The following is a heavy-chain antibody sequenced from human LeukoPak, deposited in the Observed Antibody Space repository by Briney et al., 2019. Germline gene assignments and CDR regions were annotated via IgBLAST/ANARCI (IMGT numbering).Heavy chain of an antibody. V-gene: IGHV3-21*01. CDR1: GFTFSSHS. Sequence: VGSLSLSCAASGFTFSSHSMSWVHQAPGNGLDWVSSICSSSSYIYYADSVTGRFTISRDNAKNSLHLQMNSMRAEDTAVYYCARDPGSSWVDYYYHGMDVWGQGTTVPVSS. CDR2: ICSSSSYI. J-gene: IGHJ6*02. D-gene: IGHD6-13*01. CDR3: ARDPGSSWVDYYYHGMDV.